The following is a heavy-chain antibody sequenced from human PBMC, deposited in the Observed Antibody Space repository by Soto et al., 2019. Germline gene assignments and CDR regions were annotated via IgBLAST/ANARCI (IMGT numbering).Heavy chain of an antibody. V-gene: IGHV3-49*03. CDR2: IRSKAYGGTT. J-gene: IGHJ4*02. D-gene: IGHD3-10*01. Sequence: GGSLRLSCTASGFTFGDYAMSWFRQAPGKGLEWVGFIRSKAYGGTTEYAASVKGRFTISRDDSKSIAYLQMNSLKTEDTAVYYCTRDGSYLHYYGSGSYYNMGHHPFDYWGQGTLVTVSS. CDR1: GFTFGDYA. CDR3: TRDGSYLHYYGSGSYYNMGHHPFDY.